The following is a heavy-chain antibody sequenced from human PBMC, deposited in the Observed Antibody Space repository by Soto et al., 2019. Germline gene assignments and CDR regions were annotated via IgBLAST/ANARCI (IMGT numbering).Heavy chain of an antibody. CDR2: INGGSTP. CDR3: AKNKDWSGVYGMDV. CDR1: GFSFSSYA. J-gene: IGHJ6*02. D-gene: IGHD3-3*01. V-gene: IGHV3-23*01. Sequence: GGSLILSCVAYGFSFSSYAMNWVRQSPGKGRESGTGINGGSTPDYADSVKGRFTISRDNAKSTLYLQMNSLRAEDTAVYYCAKNKDWSGVYGMDVWGQATTVTVSS.